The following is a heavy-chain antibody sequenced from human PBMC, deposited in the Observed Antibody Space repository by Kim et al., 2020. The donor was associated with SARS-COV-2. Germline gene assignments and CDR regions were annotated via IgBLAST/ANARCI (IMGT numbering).Heavy chain of an antibody. CDR2: IYYSGSS. D-gene: IGHD3-9*01. CDR3: ARTGDYPRTYFFDS. Sequence: SETLSLTCSVSRGSISSVGYYWSWIRQHPGRGLEWIGYIYYSGSSYYNPSLKSRVTISLYRSKNQCSLRLRSVTAADTAVYYCARTGDYPRTYFFDSWGPGTLVTVSS. CDR1: RGSISSVGYY. J-gene: IGHJ4*02. V-gene: IGHV4-31*03.